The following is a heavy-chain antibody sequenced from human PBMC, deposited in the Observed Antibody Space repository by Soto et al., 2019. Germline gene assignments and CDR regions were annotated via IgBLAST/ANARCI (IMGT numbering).Heavy chain of an antibody. J-gene: IGHJ4*02. CDR1: GGTFSSYT. D-gene: IGHD2-2*01. CDR3: ASRGYCSSTSCYAPDY. CDR2: IIPILGIA. Sequence: QVQLVQSGAEVKKPGSSVKVSCKASGGTFSSYTISWVRQAPGQGLEWMGRIIPILGIANYGQKCQGRVTSTXXKXTNXAYMELRSLRSEDTAVYYCASRGYCSSTSCYAPDYWGQGTLVTVSS. V-gene: IGHV1-69*02.